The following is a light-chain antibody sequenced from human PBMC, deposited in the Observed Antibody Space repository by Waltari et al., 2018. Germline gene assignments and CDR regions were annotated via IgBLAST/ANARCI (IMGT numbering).Light chain of an antibody. Sequence: DIQMTQSSSSLSASVGDRVSITCRTSQSISSYLNWYQQKPGKAPKLLIYDASTLQSGVPSRFSGSGSGTDFTLTISSLQPEDFATYHCQQSDSMPFTFGGGTKVEIK. CDR2: DAS. J-gene: IGKJ4*01. V-gene: IGKV1-39*01. CDR3: QQSDSMPFT. CDR1: QSISSY.